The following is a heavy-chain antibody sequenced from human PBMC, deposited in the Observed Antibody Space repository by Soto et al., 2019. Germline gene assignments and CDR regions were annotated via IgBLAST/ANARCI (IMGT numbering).Heavy chain of an antibody. D-gene: IGHD3-3*01. CDR3: ARKQAGFFYGIDY. V-gene: IGHV4-31*03. CDR1: GGSFNSGGYY. CDR2: IDHSGYT. J-gene: IGHJ4*02. Sequence: SETLALTCTVSGGSFNSGGYYWSWIRQHPGKGLEWLGYIDHSGYTFYNPSLQSRIILSMDTSKNQFSLKLSSATAADTAVYFCARKQAGFFYGIDYWGQGTLVTVSS.